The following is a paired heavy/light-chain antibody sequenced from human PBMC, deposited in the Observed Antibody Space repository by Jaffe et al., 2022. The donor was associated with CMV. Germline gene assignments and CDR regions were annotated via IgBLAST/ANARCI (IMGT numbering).Heavy chain of an antibody. V-gene: IGHV4-39*01. J-gene: IGHJ6*03. CDR3: EGWYGPAWVGSYYYMDV. CDR1: GGSISSSSYY. Sequence: QLQLQESGPGLVKPSETLSLTCTVSGGSISSSSYYWGWIRQPPGKGLEWIGSIYYSGSTYYNPSLKSRVTISVDTSKNQFSLKLSSVTAADTAVYYCEGWYGPAWVGSYYYMDVWGKGTTVTVSS. CDR2: IYYSGST. D-gene: IGHD6-19*01.
Light chain of an antibody. CDR2: DAS. CDR1: QSVSSY. J-gene: IGKJ3*01. CDR3: QQRSNWPRG. Sequence: EIVLTQSPATLSLSPGERATLSCRASQSVSSYLAWYQQKPGQAPRLLIYDASNRATGIPARFSGSGSGTDFTLTISSLEPEDFAVYYCQQRSNWPRGFGPGTKVDIK. V-gene: IGKV3-11*01.